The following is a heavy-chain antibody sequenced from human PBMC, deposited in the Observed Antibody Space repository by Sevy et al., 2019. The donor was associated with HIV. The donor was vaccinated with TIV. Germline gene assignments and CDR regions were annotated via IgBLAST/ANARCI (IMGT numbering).Heavy chain of an antibody. Sequence: GGSLRLSCAASGFIFRSYVMSWVRQAPGKGLEWVSIISGSGGYTYYADSVKGRFTISRDNSKNTLELEMNSLRVEDTAVYYCAGGSWSGFDYWGQGTLVTVSS. J-gene: IGHJ4*02. CDR1: GFIFRSYV. V-gene: IGHV3-23*01. CDR2: ISGSGGYT. CDR3: AGGSWSGFDY. D-gene: IGHD3-3*01.